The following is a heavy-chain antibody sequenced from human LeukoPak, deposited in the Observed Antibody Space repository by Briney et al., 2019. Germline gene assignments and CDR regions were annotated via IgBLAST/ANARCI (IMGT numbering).Heavy chain of an antibody. V-gene: IGHV4-39*02. J-gene: IGHJ4*02. D-gene: IGHD6-13*01. CDR1: GGSISSSSFH. Sequence: PSETLSLTCTVSGGSISSSSFHWGWIRQPPGKGLEWIGSIYYSGSTYYNPSLKSRVTISVDTSKNQFSLRLSSVTAADTAVYYCARDDRFWAAAGRRCYFDYWGQGTLVTVSS. CDR3: ARDDRFWAAAGRRCYFDY. CDR2: IYYSGST.